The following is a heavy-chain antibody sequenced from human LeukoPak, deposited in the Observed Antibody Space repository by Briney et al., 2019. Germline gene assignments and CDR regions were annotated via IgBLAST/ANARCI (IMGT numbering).Heavy chain of an antibody. CDR3: TRGAGWLIDY. CDR2: FYNSGRS. CDR1: GGSISNNY. Sequence: SETLSLTCTVSGGSISNNYWSWIRQPPGKGLEWIGYFYNSGRSTYNPSLKSRVTISADTSKNHFSLKLNSVTTADTAVYYCTRGAGWLIDYWGQGILVTVSS. J-gene: IGHJ4*02. V-gene: IGHV4-59*01. D-gene: IGHD3-16*01.